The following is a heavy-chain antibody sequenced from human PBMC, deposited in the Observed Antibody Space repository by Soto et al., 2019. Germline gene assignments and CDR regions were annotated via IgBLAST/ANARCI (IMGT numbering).Heavy chain of an antibody. CDR3: ARDLRGYYYGMDV. V-gene: IGHV1-69*13. CDR1: AGTLSSYA. J-gene: IGHJ6*02. D-gene: IGHD5-12*01. Sequence: SVKVACNAQAGTLSSYAISLVRQAPGQGLEWMGGIIPIFGTANYAQKFQGRVTVTADESTSTAYMELSSLRSEDTAVYYCARDLRGYYYGMDVWGQGTTVTVSS. CDR2: IIPIFGTA.